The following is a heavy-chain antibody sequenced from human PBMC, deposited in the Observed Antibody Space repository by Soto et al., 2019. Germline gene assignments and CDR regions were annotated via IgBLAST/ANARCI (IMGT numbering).Heavy chain of an antibody. CDR1: GFTFDDYA. V-gene: IGHV3-9*01. Sequence: GGSLRLSCAASGFTFDDYAMHWVRQAPGKGLEWVSGISWNSGSIGYADSVKGRFTISRDNAKNSLYLQMNSLRAEDTALYYCAKDILNGIAAAFDAFDIWGQGTMVTVSS. CDR3: AKDILNGIAAAFDAFDI. CDR2: ISWNSGSI. J-gene: IGHJ3*02. D-gene: IGHD6-13*01.